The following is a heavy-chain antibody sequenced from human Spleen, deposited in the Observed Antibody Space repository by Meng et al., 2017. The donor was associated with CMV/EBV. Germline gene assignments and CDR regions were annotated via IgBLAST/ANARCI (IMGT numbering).Heavy chain of an antibody. CDR2: INPNSGGT. V-gene: IGHV1-2*02. J-gene: IGHJ4*02. CDR1: GYTFTGYF. D-gene: IGHD1-14*01. CDR3: VRAGVRNHLPSPF. Sequence: ASVKVSCKTSGYTFTGYFIHWVRQAPGQGLEWMGWINPNSGGTDFAQKFQGRVTMTRDTSITTAYMELRRLRSDDTAVFYCVRAGVRNHLPSPFWGQGTLVTVSS.